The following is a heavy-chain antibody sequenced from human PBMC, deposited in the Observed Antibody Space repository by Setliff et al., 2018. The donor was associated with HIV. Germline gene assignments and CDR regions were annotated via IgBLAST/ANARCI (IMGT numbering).Heavy chain of an antibody. D-gene: IGHD3-9*01. CDR2: IYSTGST. Sequence: KPSETLSLTCTVSGGSISNYYWSWIRQPAGKGLEWIGRIYSTGSTNYNPSLKSRVTMSIDTSKNQFSLTLTSVTAADTAMYYCARDQSDYNVLTGFGDFDYWGHGTLVTVSS. V-gene: IGHV4-4*07. CDR3: ARDQSDYNVLTGFGDFDY. CDR1: GGSISNYY. J-gene: IGHJ4*01.